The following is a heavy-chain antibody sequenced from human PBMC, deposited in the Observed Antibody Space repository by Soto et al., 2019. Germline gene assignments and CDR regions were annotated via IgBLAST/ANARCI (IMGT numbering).Heavy chain of an antibody. J-gene: IGHJ4*02. Sequence: PGGSLRLSCAASGFTFDDYAMFWVRQVLGKGLEWVSSISWNSGNIGYADTVMGRFTTSRDNAEISLFLQMNSLRPEDTALYYCVRSKGGYSYGTPFDYWGQGTLVTVSS. CDR3: VRSKGGYSYGTPFDY. CDR2: ISWNSGNI. D-gene: IGHD5-18*01. V-gene: IGHV3-9*01. CDR1: GFTFDDYA.